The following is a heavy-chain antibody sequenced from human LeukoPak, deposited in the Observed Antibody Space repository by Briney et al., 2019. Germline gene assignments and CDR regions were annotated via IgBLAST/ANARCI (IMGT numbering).Heavy chain of an antibody. CDR2: IYSPGTT. Sequence: SETLSLTCSVSGASVSSLHWNWIRQSPGKGLEWIGNIYSPGTTKYNPSLKSRVTLSLDTSKNQFSLRLTSVTAADTAVYFCTNGYYEPFDSWGQGILVTVSS. V-gene: IGHV4-59*02. CDR3: TNGYYEPFDS. D-gene: IGHD3-16*01. CDR1: GASVSSLH. J-gene: IGHJ4*02.